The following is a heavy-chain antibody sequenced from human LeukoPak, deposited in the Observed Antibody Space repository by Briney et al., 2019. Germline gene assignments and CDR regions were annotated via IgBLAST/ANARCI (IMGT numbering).Heavy chain of an antibody. CDR3: ARTTYYDILTGYPAHFDY. V-gene: IGHV5-51*01. CDR1: GYSFTSYW. Sequence: GESLKISCKGSGYSFTSYWNGWVRQIPGKGLGWMGIIYPGDSDTRYSPSFQGQVTISADKSISTAYLQWSSLKASDTAMYYCARTTYYDILTGYPAHFDYWGQGTLVTVSS. CDR2: IYPGDSDT. D-gene: IGHD3-9*01. J-gene: IGHJ4*02.